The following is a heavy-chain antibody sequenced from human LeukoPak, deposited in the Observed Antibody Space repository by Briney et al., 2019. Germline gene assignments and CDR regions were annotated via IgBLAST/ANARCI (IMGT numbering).Heavy chain of an antibody. CDR1: GGSISSYY. V-gene: IGHV4-59*01. CDR2: IYYSGST. Sequence: PSETLSLTCPVSGGSISSYYWRWIRQPPGKGLEWIGYIYYSGSTNYNPSLKSRVTISVDTSKNQFSLKLSSVTAADTAVYYCARARGYCDYGYWGKGTLVTVSS. CDR3: ARARGYCDYGY. J-gene: IGHJ4*02. D-gene: IGHD4-17*01.